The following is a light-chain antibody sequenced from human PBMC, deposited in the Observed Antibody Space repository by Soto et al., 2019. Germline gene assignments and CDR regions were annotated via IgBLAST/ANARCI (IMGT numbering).Light chain of an antibody. Sequence: DVQMTQSVSTLSGSVGDRVTITCRASQSINNLLAWYQQKPGKAPKFLIYDVSTSESGVPSRFSGSGSGTEFTLTISSLQPEDFATYYCQQYDSYLHTFGGGTKVAIK. CDR3: QQYDSYLHT. CDR1: QSINNL. V-gene: IGKV1-5*01. J-gene: IGKJ4*01. CDR2: DVS.